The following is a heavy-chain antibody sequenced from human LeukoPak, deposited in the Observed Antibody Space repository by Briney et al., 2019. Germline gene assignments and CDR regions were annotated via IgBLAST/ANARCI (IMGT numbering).Heavy chain of an antibody. V-gene: IGHV4-61*03. D-gene: IGHD6-6*01. CDR3: VVNGEY. CDR2: IYGSGST. J-gene: IGHJ4*02. CDR1: GASVSSDTYY. Sequence: PSETLSLTCTVSGASVSSDTYYCDWMRQPPGKGLEWIGYIYGSGSTDYHPSLKSRVTISVDSSLNHLSLKLTSVTPTDTAVYYCVVNGEYLAQGTLVTVSS.